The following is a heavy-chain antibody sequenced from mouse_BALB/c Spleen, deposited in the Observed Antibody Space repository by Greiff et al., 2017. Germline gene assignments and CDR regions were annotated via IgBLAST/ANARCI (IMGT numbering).Heavy chain of an antibody. D-gene: IGHD2-12*01. J-gene: IGHJ4*01. CDR2: INPSTGYT. V-gene: IGHV1-7*01. Sequence: LVESGAELAKPGASVKMSCKASGYTFTSYWMHWVKQRPGQGLEWIGYINPSTGYTEYNQKFKDKATLTADKSSSTAYMQLSSLTSEDSAVYYCARLDVTTGYAMDYWGQGTSVTVSS. CDR1: GYTFTSYW. CDR3: ARLDVTTGYAMDY.